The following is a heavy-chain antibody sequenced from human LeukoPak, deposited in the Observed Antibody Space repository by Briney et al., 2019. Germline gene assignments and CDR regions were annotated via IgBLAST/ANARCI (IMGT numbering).Heavy chain of an antibody. J-gene: IGHJ3*02. CDR2: MNPNSGNT. D-gene: IGHD5-24*01. V-gene: IGHV1-8*01. CDR3: AREASRWLQLKGFARAFDI. CDR1: GYTFTSYD. Sequence: ASVKASCKASGYTFTSYDINWVRQATGQGLEWMGWMNPNSGNTGYAQKFQGRVTMTRNTSISTAYMELSSLRSEDTAVYYCAREASRWLQLKGFARAFDIWGQGTMVTVSS.